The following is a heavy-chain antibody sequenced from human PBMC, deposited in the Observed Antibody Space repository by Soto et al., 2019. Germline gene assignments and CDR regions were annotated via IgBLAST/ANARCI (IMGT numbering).Heavy chain of an antibody. V-gene: IGHV1-18*01. CDR3: ARGGTPIDY. CDR2: ISAYNGNT. D-gene: IGHD3-16*01. Sequence: QVQLVQSGAEVKKPGASVKVSCKTSGYTFTKFGLSWVQHAPGQGLEWMGWISAYNGNTNYAQNFQGRVTMTTDTSTSTAYMELRSLGSDDTSVYYCARGGTPIDYLGQGTLVTVSS. J-gene: IGHJ4*02. CDR1: GYTFTKFG.